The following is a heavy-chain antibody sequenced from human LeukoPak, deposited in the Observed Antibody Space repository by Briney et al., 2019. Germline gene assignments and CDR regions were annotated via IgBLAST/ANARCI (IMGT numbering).Heavy chain of an antibody. CDR1: GFTVSSNY. CDR3: ARGGYYYDYDAFDI. Sequence: PGGSLRLSCAASGFTVSSNYMSWVRQAPGKGLEWVSVIYSGGSTYYADSVKGRFTISRDNSKNTLYLQMNSLRAEDTAVYYCARGGYYYDYDAFDIWGQGTMVTVSS. D-gene: IGHD3-22*01. J-gene: IGHJ3*02. CDR2: IYSGGST. V-gene: IGHV3-53*01.